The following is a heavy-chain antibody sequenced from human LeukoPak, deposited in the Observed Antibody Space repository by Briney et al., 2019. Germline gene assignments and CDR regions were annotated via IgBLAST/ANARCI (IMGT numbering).Heavy chain of an antibody. Sequence: ASVKVSCKAYGYTFTSYDINWVRQATGQGLEWMGWMNPNSGNTGYAQKFQGRVTMTRNTSISTAYMELSSLRSEDTAVYYCARGVRDYYYYYYMDVWGKGTTVTISS. J-gene: IGHJ6*03. V-gene: IGHV1-8*01. CDR1: GYTFTSYD. CDR3: ARGVRDYYYYYYMDV. D-gene: IGHD6-6*01. CDR2: MNPNSGNT.